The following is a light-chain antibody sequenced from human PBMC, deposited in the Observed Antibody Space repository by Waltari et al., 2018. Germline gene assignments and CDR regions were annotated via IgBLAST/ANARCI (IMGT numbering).Light chain of an antibody. J-gene: IGLJ1*01. CDR1: DSDVGAYNF. CDR2: EVS. V-gene: IGLV2-14*01. Sequence: QSALTQPASVPGSPGQSTTISCTGTDSDVGAYNFVSWYRQHPGKAPHLIIYEVSERPPGISDRFSGSKSDNTASLTISGLPADDEAVYYCSSYTTSNAPGVFGTGTKVTVL. CDR3: SSYTTSNAPGV.